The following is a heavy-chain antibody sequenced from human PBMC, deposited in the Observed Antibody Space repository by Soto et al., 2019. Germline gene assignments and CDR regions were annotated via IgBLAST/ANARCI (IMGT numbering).Heavy chain of an antibody. D-gene: IGHD3-9*01. V-gene: IGHV1-69*08. CDR1: GGTFSSYT. Sequence: QVQLVQSGAEVKKPGSSVKVSCKASGGTFSSYTISWVRQAPGQGLEWMGRIIPILGIANYAQKFQGRVTITAAKSTSTAYMELSSLRSEDTAVYYCARDRHFGWSPGVRWFDPWGQGTLVTVSS. CDR3: ARDRHFGWSPGVRWFDP. CDR2: IIPILGIA. J-gene: IGHJ5*02.